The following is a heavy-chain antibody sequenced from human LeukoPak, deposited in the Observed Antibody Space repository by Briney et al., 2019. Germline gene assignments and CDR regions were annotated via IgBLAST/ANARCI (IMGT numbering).Heavy chain of an antibody. CDR2: IYTSGST. V-gene: IGHV4-61*09. Sequence: SQTLSLTCTVSGGSINSGDYFWSWIRQHPGKGLEWIGYIYTSGSTNYNPSLKSRVTISVDTSKNQFSLKLSSVTAADTAVYYCARHGIRDRFLYYFDYWGQGTLVTVSS. CDR1: GGSINSGDYF. J-gene: IGHJ4*02. CDR3: ARHGIRDRFLYYFDY. D-gene: IGHD2-21*01.